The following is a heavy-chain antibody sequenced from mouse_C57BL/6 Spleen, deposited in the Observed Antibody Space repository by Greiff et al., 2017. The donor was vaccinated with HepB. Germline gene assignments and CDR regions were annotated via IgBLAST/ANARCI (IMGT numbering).Heavy chain of an antibody. V-gene: IGHV1-76*01. CDR1: GYTFTDYY. CDR2: IYPGSGNT. D-gene: IGHD2-4*01. CDR3: AAASYYDYDVYYFDY. Sequence: VKLMESGAELVRPGASVKLSCKASGYTFTDYYINWVKQRPGQGLEWIARIYPGSGNTYYNEKFKGKATLTAEKSSSTAYMQLSSLTSEDSAVYFCAAASYYDYDVYYFDYWGQGTTLTVST. J-gene: IGHJ2*01.